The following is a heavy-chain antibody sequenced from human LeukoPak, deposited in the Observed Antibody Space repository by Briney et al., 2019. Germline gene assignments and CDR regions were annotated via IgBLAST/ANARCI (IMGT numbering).Heavy chain of an antibody. CDR1: GGSMRSYF. J-gene: IGHJ5*02. D-gene: IGHD3-10*01. CDR2: IYHSGTT. V-gene: IGHV4-59*12. CDR3: ARDSGTTGEVKFDP. Sequence: TSETLSLTCTVSGGSMRSYFWSWIRQPPGKGLEWIGYIYHSGTTHYSPSLKGRVTLSVDTSKNQFSLRLSSVTAADTAVYYCARDSGTTGEVKFDPWGQETLVTVSS.